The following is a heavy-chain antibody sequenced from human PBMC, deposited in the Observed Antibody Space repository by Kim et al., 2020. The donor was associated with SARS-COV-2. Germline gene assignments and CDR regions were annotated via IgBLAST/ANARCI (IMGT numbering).Heavy chain of an antibody. V-gene: IGHV3-33*01. CDR1: GFTFSSYG. Sequence: GGSLRLSCAASGFTFSSYGMHWVRQAPGKGLEWVAVIWYDGSNKYYADSVKGRFTISRDNSKNTLYLQMNSLRAEDTAVYYCARDSSFNWNYDYYFDYWGQGTLVTVSS. CDR2: IWYDGSNK. CDR3: ARDSSFNWNYDYYFDY. D-gene: IGHD1-7*01. J-gene: IGHJ4*02.